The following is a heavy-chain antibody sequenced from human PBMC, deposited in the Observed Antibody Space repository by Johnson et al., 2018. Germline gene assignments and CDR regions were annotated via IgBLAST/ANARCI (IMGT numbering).Heavy chain of an antibody. CDR3: ARAGGGGAHHVEDLQY. CDR1: GFPFSSYG. CDR2: IWYEGSNK. D-gene: IGHD1-26*01. J-gene: IGHJ1*01. V-gene: IGHV3-33*01. Sequence: QVQLVQSGGGVVQPGRSLTLSCAASGFPFSSYGMHWVRQAPGQGLEGVAVIWYEGSNKYYADSIEGRFTISRENSKNTLYLQMNSLRDEDTAVYYCARAGGGGAHHVEDLQYWGQGTLVTVSS.